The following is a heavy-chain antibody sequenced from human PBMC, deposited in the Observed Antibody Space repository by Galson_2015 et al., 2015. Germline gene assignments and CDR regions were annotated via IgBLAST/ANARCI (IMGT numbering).Heavy chain of an antibody. J-gene: IGHJ4*02. CDR1: GFTFSNYA. V-gene: IGHV3-23*01. CDR2: ISGSSGST. Sequence: SLRLSCAASGFTFSNYAMSWVRQAPGKGLEWVSLISGSSGSTYYADSVKGRFIISRDIPKSTLYLHMNSLRAEDTALYYCAKGHHYYDSSFEYWGQGTLVTVSS. D-gene: IGHD3-22*01. CDR3: AKGHHYYDSSFEY.